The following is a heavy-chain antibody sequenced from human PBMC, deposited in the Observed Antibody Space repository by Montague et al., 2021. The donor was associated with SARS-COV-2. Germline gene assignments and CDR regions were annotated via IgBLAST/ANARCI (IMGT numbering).Heavy chain of an antibody. V-gene: IGHV4-59*01. CDR3: ARRSLGYCSGGSCYSAFDP. Sequence: SEARSLTCTVSGGSISSYYWSWIRQPPGKGLEWIGYIYYSGRTNYNPSLKSRVTISVDTSKNQFSLKLSSVTAADTAVYYCARRSLGYCSGGSCYSAFDPWGQGTLVTVSS. CDR1: GGSISSYY. CDR2: IYYSGRT. J-gene: IGHJ5*02. D-gene: IGHD2-15*01.